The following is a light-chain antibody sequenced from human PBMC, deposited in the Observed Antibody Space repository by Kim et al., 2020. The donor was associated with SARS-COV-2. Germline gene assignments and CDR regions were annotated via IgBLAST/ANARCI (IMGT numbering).Light chain of an antibody. CDR3: QVWDSSWV. CDR2: RDS. CDR1: NIGSKN. Sequence: VSFALGKTARITCGGNNIGSKNVHWNQQKPGQAPVLFIYRDSNRPSGIPGRFSGANSGNTATLTISRAQAGDEADYYCQVWDSSWVFGGGTQLTVL. V-gene: IGLV3-9*01. J-gene: IGLJ3*02.